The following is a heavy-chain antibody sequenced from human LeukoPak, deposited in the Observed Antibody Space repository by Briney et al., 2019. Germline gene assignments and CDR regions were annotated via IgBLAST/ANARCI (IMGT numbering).Heavy chain of an antibody. Sequence: ASVKVSCKASGYIFTDYYMHWVRQAPGQGLEWMGRINPNSGGTNYAQKFQDRVTMTRDTSINTAYMDLSSLRSDDTAVYYCASRGGRTNYNFWRTYVTDFDYWGQGTLVTVSS. V-gene: IGHV1-2*06. CDR1: GYIFTDYY. CDR3: ASRGGRTNYNFWRTYVTDFDY. CDR2: INPNSGGT. J-gene: IGHJ4*02. D-gene: IGHD3-3*01.